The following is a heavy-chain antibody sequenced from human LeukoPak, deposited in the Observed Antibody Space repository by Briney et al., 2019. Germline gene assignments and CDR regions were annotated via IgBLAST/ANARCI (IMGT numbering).Heavy chain of an antibody. CDR1: GYTFTDYY. Sequence: ASVKVSCKASGYTFTDYYMHWVRQAPGQGLEWMGWINPNSGGTDYAQKFQGRVTMTRDTSISTAYMELSRLRSDDTGVYYCARDLRLGSLLNYMDVWGKGTTVTVSS. CDR2: INPNSGGT. J-gene: IGHJ6*03. D-gene: IGHD3-16*01. V-gene: IGHV1-2*02. CDR3: ARDLRLGSLLNYMDV.